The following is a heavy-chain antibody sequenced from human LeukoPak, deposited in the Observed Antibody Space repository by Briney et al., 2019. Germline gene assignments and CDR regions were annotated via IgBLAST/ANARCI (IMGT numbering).Heavy chain of an antibody. V-gene: IGHV4-39*01. CDR1: GGSISSSNYY. Sequence: PSETLSLTCTVSGGSISSSNYYWGWIRQPPGKGLEWIGTIYHSGSTYYNPSLKSRVTISVDTSKNQFSLKLSSVTAADTAVYYCARLTVGLTNVLLLWFGEQIIDYWGQGTLVTVSS. CDR3: ARLTVGLTNVLLLWFGEQIIDY. CDR2: IYHSGST. D-gene: IGHD3-10*01. J-gene: IGHJ4*02.